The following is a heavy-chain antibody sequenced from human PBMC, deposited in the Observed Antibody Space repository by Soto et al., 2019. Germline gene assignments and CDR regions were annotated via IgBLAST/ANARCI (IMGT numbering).Heavy chain of an antibody. Sequence: EVQLVESGGGLVQPGGSLRLSCAASGFTSSNYWMSWVRQAPGKGLEWVANIKQDGSEKYYVDSVKGRFTMSRDNAKNSLFLQMNSLRAEDTAVYYCATSGSYNYYYYMDVWGKGTTVTVSS. V-gene: IGHV3-7*01. J-gene: IGHJ6*03. CDR3: ATSGSYNYYYYMDV. CDR1: GFTSSNYW. CDR2: IKQDGSEK. D-gene: IGHD1-26*01.